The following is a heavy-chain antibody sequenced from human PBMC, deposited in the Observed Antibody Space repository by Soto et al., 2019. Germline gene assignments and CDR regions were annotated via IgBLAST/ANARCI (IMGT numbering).Heavy chain of an antibody. CDR3: ARRGRSTAWGY. J-gene: IGHJ4*02. CDR1: GGSFSGYY. CDR2: INHSGST. Sequence: SETLSLTCAVYGGSFSGYYWSWIRQPPGKGLEWIGEINHSGSTNYNPSLKSRVTISVDTSKNQFSLKLSSVTAADTAVYYCARRGRSTAWGYWGQGTLVTVSS. D-gene: IGHD3-10*01. V-gene: IGHV4-34*01.